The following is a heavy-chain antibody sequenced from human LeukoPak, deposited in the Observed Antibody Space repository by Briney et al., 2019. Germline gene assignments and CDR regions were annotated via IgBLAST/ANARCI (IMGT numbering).Heavy chain of an antibody. V-gene: IGHV1-46*01. J-gene: IGHJ4*02. Sequence: VASVKVSCXASGYTFTSYYMHWVRQAPGQGLEWMGIINPSGGSTSYAQKFQGRVTMTRDTSTGTVYMELSSLRSEDTAVYYCARQGHSGYDLDYWGQGTLVTVSS. CDR2: INPSGGST. D-gene: IGHD5-12*01. CDR3: ARQGHSGYDLDY. CDR1: GYTFTSYY.